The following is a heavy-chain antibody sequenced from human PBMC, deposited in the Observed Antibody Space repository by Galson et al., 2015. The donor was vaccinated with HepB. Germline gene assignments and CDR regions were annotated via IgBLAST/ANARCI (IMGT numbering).Heavy chain of an antibody. J-gene: IGHJ5*01. CDR2: ISASSSYI. D-gene: IGHD6-6*01. Sequence: SLCLSCAASEVTFGRSVANWVRQAPGKGLEWVSSISASSSYIFYADSVKGRFFISRDNARNTVFLQMNSLKEEDTAVYYCARSSVAARPYWFDSWGQGTLVTVTS. CDR3: ARSSVAARPYWFDS. V-gene: IGHV3-21*06. CDR1: EVTFGRSV.